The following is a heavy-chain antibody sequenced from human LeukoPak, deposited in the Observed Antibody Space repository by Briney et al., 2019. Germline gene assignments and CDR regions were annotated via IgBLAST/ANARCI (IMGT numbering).Heavy chain of an antibody. CDR1: GGSISSSSYY. D-gene: IGHD4-17*01. V-gene: IGHV4-39*07. J-gene: IGHJ2*01. CDR3: ARDGYGDPWYFDL. CDR2: IYYSGST. Sequence: SETLSLTCTVSGGSISSSSYYWGWIRQPPGKGLERIGSIYYSGSTYYNPSLKSRVTISVDTSKNQFSLKLSSVTAADTAVYYCARDGYGDPWYFDLWGRGTLVTVSS.